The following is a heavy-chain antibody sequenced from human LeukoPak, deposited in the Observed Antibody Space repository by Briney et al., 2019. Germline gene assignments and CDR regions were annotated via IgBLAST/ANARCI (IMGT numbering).Heavy chain of an antibody. CDR3: ARYTYYYDSSGYYYSFFDY. Sequence: PSQTLSLTCTVSGGSISSGGYYWSWIRQHPGKGLEWIGYIYYSGSTYYNPSLKSRVTISVDTSKNQFSLKLSSVTAADTAVYYCARYTYYYDSSGYYYSFFDYWGQGTLVTVS. D-gene: IGHD3-22*01. J-gene: IGHJ4*02. V-gene: IGHV4-31*03. CDR1: GGSISSGGYY. CDR2: IYYSGST.